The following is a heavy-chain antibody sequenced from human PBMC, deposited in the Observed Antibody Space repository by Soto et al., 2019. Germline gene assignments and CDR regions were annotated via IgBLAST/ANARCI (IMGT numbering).Heavy chain of an antibody. J-gene: IGHJ6*02. Sequence: PELCLRLSCVAAGFSFNGHGKNSVRQAPGKRLEWVAVISPDGGNKCCGCSVKGRFSLYIDNPTGSLSLQMNRLRVEDTATYYCARVLDRTLSRYYSYGMDVWGQGTTVTVTS. D-gene: IGHD3-22*01. CDR3: ARVLDRTLSRYYSYGMDV. CDR1: GFSFNGHG. V-gene: IGHV3-30*03. CDR2: ISPDGGNK.